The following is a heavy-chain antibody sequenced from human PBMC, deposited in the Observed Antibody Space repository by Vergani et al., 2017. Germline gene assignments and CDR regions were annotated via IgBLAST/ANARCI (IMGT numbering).Heavy chain of an antibody. D-gene: IGHD5-12*01. CDR3: AKDIVATIGYYYYGMDV. J-gene: IGHJ6*02. CDR2: ISGSGGST. V-gene: IGHV3-23*01. Sequence: EVQLLESGGGLVQPGGSLRLSCAASGFTFSSYAMSWVRQAPGKGLEGVSAISGSGGSTYYADSVKGRFTISRENSKNTLYLQMNSLRAEDTAVYYCAKDIVATIGYYYYGMDVWGQGTTVTVSS. CDR1: GFTFSSYA.